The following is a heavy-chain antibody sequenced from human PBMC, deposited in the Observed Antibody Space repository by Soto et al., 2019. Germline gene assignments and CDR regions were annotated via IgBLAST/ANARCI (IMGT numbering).Heavy chain of an antibody. V-gene: IGHV3-74*01. Sequence: EVQLVESGGGLVQPGGSLRLSCAASGFTFSTYWVHWVRQAPGKGLVWVSRINSDGSSTGYAASVKGQFTISRANANNTLYLQMNSLRAEDTAVYYCAKGGAGSGWYDYWGQGTLVTVSS. CDR1: GFTFSTYW. D-gene: IGHD6-13*01. J-gene: IGHJ4*02. CDR2: INSDGSST. CDR3: AKGGAGSGWYDY.